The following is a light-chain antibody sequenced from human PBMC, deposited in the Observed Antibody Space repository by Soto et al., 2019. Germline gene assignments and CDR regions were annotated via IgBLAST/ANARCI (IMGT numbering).Light chain of an antibody. CDR2: DVS. V-gene: IGLV2-14*03. CDR1: SSDVGGYNY. CDR3: SSYTRSTTRV. Sequence: QSALTQPASVSGSPGQSITISCTGTSSDVGGYNYVSWYQQHPGKAPKLIIYDVSDRPSGVSYRFSGSKSGNTASLTISGLQAEDEADYYCSSYTRSTTRVFGGGTKLTVL. J-gene: IGLJ2*01.